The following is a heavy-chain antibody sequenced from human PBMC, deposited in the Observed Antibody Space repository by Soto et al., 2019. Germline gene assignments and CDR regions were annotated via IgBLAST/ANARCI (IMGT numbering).Heavy chain of an antibody. CDR2: IIPILGIA. J-gene: IGHJ4*02. D-gene: IGHD1-1*01. CDR1: GGTFSSYT. Sequence: QVQLVQSGAEVKKPGSSVKVSCKASGGTFSSYTISWVRQAPGQGLEWMGRIIPILGIANYAQTFQGTVTITSDKSPTSPHLELSSLRPDDTAVYYCSSLQTGTSSQDYWGQGTLVTVSS. CDR3: SSLQTGTSSQDY. V-gene: IGHV1-69*02.